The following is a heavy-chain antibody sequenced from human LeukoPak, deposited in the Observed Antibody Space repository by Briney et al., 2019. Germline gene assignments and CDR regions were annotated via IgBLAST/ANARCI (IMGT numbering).Heavy chain of an antibody. J-gene: IGHJ4*02. CDR2: IHYSVST. Sequence: SETLSLTCTVSGGSMSPYYWSWVRQPPGKGLELIGHIHYSVSTYYNASLGSRTFISVDTSKNQFSMRLTSVTAADTAVYYCERGLAGFVANDYWGQGTLVTVSS. CDR1: GGSMSPYY. D-gene: IGHD1-20*01. V-gene: IGHV4-59*08. CDR3: ERGLAGFVANDY.